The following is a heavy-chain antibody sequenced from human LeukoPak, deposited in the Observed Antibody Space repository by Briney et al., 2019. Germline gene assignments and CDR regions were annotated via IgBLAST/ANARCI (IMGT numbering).Heavy chain of an antibody. D-gene: IGHD6-6*01. CDR3: ARFVYSGSSVDY. V-gene: IGHV3-66*02. CDR2: IYSGGST. Sequence: GGSLRLSCAASGFTVSSNYMSWVRQAPGKGLEWVSVIYSGGSTYYADSVKGRFTISRDNSKNTLYLQMNSLRAEDTAVYYCARFVYSGSSVDYWGQGTLVTVSS. CDR1: GFTVSSNY. J-gene: IGHJ4*02.